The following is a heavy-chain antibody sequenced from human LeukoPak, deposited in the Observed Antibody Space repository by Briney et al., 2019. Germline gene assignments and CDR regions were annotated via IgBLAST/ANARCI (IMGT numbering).Heavy chain of an antibody. V-gene: IGHV4-38-2*02. CDR1: GYSISSGYY. CDR2: NYHSGST. J-gene: IGHJ4*02. CDR3: AREGGYCSSTSCSFDY. D-gene: IGHD2-2*01. Sequence: KPSETLSLTCAVSGYSISSGYYWGWIRQPPGKGLEWIGSNYHSGSTYYNPSLKSRVNISVDTSKNQFSLKLSSVTAADTAVYYCAREGGYCSSTSCSFDYWGQGTLVTVSS.